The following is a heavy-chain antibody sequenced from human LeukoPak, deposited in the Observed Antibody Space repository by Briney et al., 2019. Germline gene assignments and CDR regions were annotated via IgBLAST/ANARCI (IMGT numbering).Heavy chain of an antibody. CDR2: IYSGGST. V-gene: IGHV3-66*01. CDR1: GFTVSNNY. D-gene: IGHD2-15*01. J-gene: IGHJ6*03. CDR3: ATELPQNNYHYYMDV. Sequence: GGSLRLSCAASGFTVSNNYMSWVRQAPGKGLEWVSVIYSGGSTYYAVSVKGRFTISRDNSKNTLFLQMNSLRAADTGIYYCATELPQNNYHYYMDVWGKGTTVTISS.